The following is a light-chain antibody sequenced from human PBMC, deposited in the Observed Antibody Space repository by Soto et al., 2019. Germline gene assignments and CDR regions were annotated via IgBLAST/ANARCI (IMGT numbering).Light chain of an antibody. Sequence: QSVLTQPPSASGTPGQSVTIPCTGTSSDVGDYNYVSWYQQHPGKAPKLMIYEVSRRPSGVPDRFSGSKSGNTASLTVSGLQAEDEADYYCSSNAGSSNVFGTGTKLTVL. CDR1: SSDVGDYNY. J-gene: IGLJ1*01. CDR3: SSNAGSSNV. V-gene: IGLV2-8*01. CDR2: EVS.